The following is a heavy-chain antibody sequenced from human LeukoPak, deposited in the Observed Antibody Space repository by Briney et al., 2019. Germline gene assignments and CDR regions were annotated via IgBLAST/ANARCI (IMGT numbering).Heavy chain of an antibody. Sequence: GGSLRLSCAASGFTFSSYSMNWVRQAPGKGLEWVAVIWYDGSNKYYADSVKGRFTISRDNSKNTLYLQMNSLRAEDTAVYYCARGGDIVVVVAAMDYWGQGTLVTVSS. D-gene: IGHD2-15*01. J-gene: IGHJ4*02. V-gene: IGHV3-33*08. CDR2: IWYDGSNK. CDR3: ARGGDIVVVVAAMDY. CDR1: GFTFSSYS.